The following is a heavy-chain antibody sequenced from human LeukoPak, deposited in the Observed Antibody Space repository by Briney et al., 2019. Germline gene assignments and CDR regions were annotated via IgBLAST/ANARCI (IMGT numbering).Heavy chain of an antibody. CDR3: ARGFSSSYYYYMDV. CDR1: EFTFSSYS. J-gene: IGHJ6*03. D-gene: IGHD6-6*01. Sequence: PGGSLRLSCAASEFTFSSYSMNWVRQAPGKGLEWVSSISSSSSYIYYADSVKGRFTISRDNAKNSLYLQMNSLRAEDTAVYYCARGFSSSYYYYMDVWGKGTTVTVSS. CDR2: ISSSSSYI. V-gene: IGHV3-21*01.